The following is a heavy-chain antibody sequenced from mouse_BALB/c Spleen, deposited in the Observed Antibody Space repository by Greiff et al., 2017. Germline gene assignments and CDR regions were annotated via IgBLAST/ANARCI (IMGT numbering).Heavy chain of an antibody. D-gene: IGHD2-2*01. J-gene: IGHJ3*01. V-gene: IGHV14-4*02. CDR2: IDPANGDT. CDR3: ITLWIRAWFAY. CDR1: GFNIKDYY. Sequence: EVQLQQSGAELVRPGASVKLSCTASGFNIKDYYMHWVKQRPEQGLEWIGWIDPANGDTEYAPKFQGKATMTADTSSNTAYLQLSSLTSEDTAVYYYITLWIRAWFAYWGQGTLVTVSA.